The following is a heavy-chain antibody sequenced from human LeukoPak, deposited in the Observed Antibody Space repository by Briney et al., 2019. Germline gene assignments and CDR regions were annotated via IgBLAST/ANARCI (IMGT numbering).Heavy chain of an antibody. J-gene: IGHJ6*02. V-gene: IGHV4-30-4*01. D-gene: IGHD2-15*01. CDR2: IYYSGST. Sequence: PSETLSLTCTVSGGSISSGDYYWSWIRQPPGKGLEWIGYIYYSGSTYYNPSLKSRVTILVDTSENQFSLKLSSVTAADTAVYYCARAPAYCSGGMGVCGMDVWGQGTTVTVSS. CDR3: ARAPAYCSGGMGVCGMDV. CDR1: GGSISSGDYY.